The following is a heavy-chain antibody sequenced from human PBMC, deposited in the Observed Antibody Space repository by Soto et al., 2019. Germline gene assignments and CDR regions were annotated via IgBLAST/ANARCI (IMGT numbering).Heavy chain of an antibody. Sequence: HPGGSLRLSCAASGFTFSSYGMHWVRQAPGKGLEWVAVIWYDGSNKYYADSVKGRFTISRDNSKNTLYLQMNSLRAEDTAVYYCARDKYPCSSSCSRLYYYGMDVRGQGTTVTVSS. CDR2: IWYDGSNK. D-gene: IGHD2-2*01. CDR3: ARDKYPCSSSCSRLYYYGMDV. J-gene: IGHJ6*02. CDR1: GFTFSSYG. V-gene: IGHV3-33*01.